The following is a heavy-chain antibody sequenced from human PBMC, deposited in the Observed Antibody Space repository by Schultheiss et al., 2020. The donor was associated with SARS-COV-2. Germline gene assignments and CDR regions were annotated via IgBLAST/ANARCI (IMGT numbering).Heavy chain of an antibody. J-gene: IGHJ6*02. D-gene: IGHD4-23*01. CDR1: GGSISTYY. V-gene: IGHV4-59*08. CDR3: ARGHGTTVDGMDV. Sequence: SETLSLTCTVSGGSISTYYWNWIRQPPGKGLEWIGYIYYSGSTYYNPSLKSRVTISVDTSKNQFSLKLSSVTAADTAVYYCARGHGTTVDGMDVWGQGTTVTVSS. CDR2: IYYSGST.